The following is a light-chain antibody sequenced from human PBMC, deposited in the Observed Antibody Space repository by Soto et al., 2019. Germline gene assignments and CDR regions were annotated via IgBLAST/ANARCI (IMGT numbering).Light chain of an antibody. J-gene: IGKJ5*01. CDR2: GAS. Sequence: EIVMTQSPATLSVSPGERATLSCRASQSVSSNLAWYQQKPGQAPRLLIYGASTRVTGIPARFSGSGSATDFTLTISRLEPEDFALYYCQHYGRSPITFGQGTRLEIK. V-gene: IGKV3-15*01. CDR3: QHYGRSPIT. CDR1: QSVSSN.